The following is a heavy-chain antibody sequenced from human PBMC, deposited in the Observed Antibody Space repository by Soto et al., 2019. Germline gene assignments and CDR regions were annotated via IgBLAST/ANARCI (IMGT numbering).Heavy chain of an antibody. CDR2: IYWDDDR. Sequence: SGPTLVNPTQTLTLTCTFSGFSLTTSGVAVGWTRQPPGKALEWLALIYWDDDRRYSPFLKNRLTITKDTSKNQVVLTMINMDPADTATYFCAHSSAAYLFDHWGQGTLVTVSS. D-gene: IGHD2-15*01. CDR3: AHSSAAYLFDH. CDR1: GFSLTTSGVA. V-gene: IGHV2-5*02. J-gene: IGHJ4*02.